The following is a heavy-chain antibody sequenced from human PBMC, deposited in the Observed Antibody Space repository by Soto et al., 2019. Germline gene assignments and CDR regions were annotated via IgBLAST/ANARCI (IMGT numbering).Heavy chain of an antibody. CDR1: GGSISSVGYY. CDR3: VRLYCSSTSCPFQPFTWFDQ. CDR2: IYYSGST. Sequence: SETLSLTCTVSGGSISSVGYYCSWIRQHPGKSLEWIGYIYYSGSTYYNPSLKSRDTISIDTSKNQFSLKLSSVTAADTAVYYCVRLYCSSTSCPFQPFTWFDQGGQGTLDTVSS. J-gene: IGHJ5*01. V-gene: IGHV4-31*03. D-gene: IGHD2-2*01.